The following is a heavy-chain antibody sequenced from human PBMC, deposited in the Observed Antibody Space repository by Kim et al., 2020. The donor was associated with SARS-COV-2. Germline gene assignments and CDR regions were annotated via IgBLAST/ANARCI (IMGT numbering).Heavy chain of an antibody. CDR3: AALDTVQVPGGI. D-gene: IGHD3-10*01. Sequence: YVDWVKSRCTMSRDNAKNSLSLQMSSLRTEDTAIYYCAALDTVQVPGGIWGQGTLVTVSS. V-gene: IGHV3-7*01. J-gene: IGHJ4*02.